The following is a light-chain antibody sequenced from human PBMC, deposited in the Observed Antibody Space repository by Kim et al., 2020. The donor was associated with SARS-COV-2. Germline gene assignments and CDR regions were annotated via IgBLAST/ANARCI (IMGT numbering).Light chain of an antibody. CDR3: QQSYNTPYT. Sequence: SASVGHKVTITCRASQSIRNYLSWYQQKPGKPPTFLIFAASALHSGVPSRFTGGGSGTDFTLTISSLQTDDFATYYCQQSYNTPYTFGQGTKLEF. V-gene: IGKV1-39*01. CDR1: QSIRNY. CDR2: AAS. J-gene: IGKJ2*01.